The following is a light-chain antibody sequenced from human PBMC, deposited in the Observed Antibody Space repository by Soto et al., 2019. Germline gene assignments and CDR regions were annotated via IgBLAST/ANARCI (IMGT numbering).Light chain of an antibody. CDR1: KDIRNY. CDR2: AAP. J-gene: IGKJ1*01. V-gene: IGKV1-27*01. CDR3: QKYNSAPRT. Sequence: DIQMTQSPSSLSASVGDRVTITCRASKDIRNYLAWFQQKPGKVPNLMIYAAPTLQSGVPSRFSGSGSGTHFTLTISSLQPEDVATYYCQKYNSAPRTFGQGTKVEIK.